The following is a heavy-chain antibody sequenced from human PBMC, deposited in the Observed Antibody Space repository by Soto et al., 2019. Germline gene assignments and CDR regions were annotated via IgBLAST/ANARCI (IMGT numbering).Heavy chain of an antibody. Sequence: GGSLRLSCAASGFTFSSYWMRWVRQAPGKGLVWVSRSNSDVSSTSYADSVKGRFTISRDNAKNTLYLQMNSLRAEDTAVYYCARGFVGFDFWGQGTLVTVSS. V-gene: IGHV3-74*01. CDR3: ARGFVGFDF. D-gene: IGHD1-26*01. J-gene: IGHJ4*02. CDR1: GFTFSSYW. CDR2: SNSDVSST.